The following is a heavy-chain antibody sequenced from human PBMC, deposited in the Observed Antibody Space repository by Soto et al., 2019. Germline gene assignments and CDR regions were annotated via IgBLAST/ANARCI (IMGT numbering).Heavy chain of an antibody. V-gene: IGHV3-23*01. CDR3: AKDLGDSSGYYSAGYFDY. CDR2: ISGSGGST. D-gene: IGHD3-22*01. J-gene: IGHJ4*02. CDR1: GFTFSSYA. Sequence: GGSLRLSCAASGFTFSSYAMSWVRQAPGKGLEWVSAISGSGGSTYYADSVKGRFTISRDNSKNTLYLQMNGLRAEDTAVYYCAKDLGDSSGYYSAGYFDYWGQGTLVTVSS.